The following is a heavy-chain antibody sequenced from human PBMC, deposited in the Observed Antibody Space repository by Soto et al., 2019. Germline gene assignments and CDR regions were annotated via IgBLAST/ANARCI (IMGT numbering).Heavy chain of an antibody. Sequence: EVQLVESGGGLVKPGGSLRLSCAVSGFTFDKVWMNWVRQAPGKGLEWVGRIKSKTDGGTTDYAAPVKGRLTISRDDSKNMLYLQMNILKTLDTGMYFCTTGRDDLLYWGQGNPVTVSS. V-gene: IGHV3-15*07. J-gene: IGHJ4*02. D-gene: IGHD1-26*01. CDR2: IKSKTDGGTT. CDR3: TTGRDDLLY. CDR1: GFTFDKVW.